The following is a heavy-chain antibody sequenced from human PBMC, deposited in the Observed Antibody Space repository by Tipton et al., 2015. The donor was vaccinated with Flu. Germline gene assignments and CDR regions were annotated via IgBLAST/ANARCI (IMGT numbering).Heavy chain of an antibody. CDR1: GGSISSGDYY. V-gene: IGHV4-61*02. CDR2: IYTSGST. Sequence: TLSLTCTVSGGSISSGDYYWSWIRQPAGKELEWIGRIYTSGSTNYNPSLKSRLTMPIDTSKDQFSLKLGSVTAADTAVYYCARDGWGYDGMDVWGQGTTVTVSS. CDR3: ARDGWGYDGMDV. J-gene: IGHJ6*02. D-gene: IGHD3-22*01.